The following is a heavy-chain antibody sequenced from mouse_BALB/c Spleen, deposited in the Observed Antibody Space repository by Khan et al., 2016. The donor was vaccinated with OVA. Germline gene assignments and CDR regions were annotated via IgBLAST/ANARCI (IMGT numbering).Heavy chain of an antibody. J-gene: IGHJ3*01. V-gene: IGHV2-9*02. CDR1: GFSISNYG. D-gene: IGHD1-3*01. Sequence: VQLQESGPGLVAPSQTLSISCTVSGFSISNYGVHWVRQPPGKGLEWLGVIWAGGSTNHNSALMSRLSITKDNSKNQVFLKMNSLQTDDTAIYYCARAFYNGAWFAYWGQGTLVTGSA. CDR3: ARAFYNGAWFAY. CDR2: IWAGGST.